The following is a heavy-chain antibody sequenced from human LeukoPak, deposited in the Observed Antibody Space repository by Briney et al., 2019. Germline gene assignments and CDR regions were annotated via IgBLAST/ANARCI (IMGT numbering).Heavy chain of an antibody. CDR3: ASLSSVLGADA. CDR1: GGSISSYY. V-gene: IGHV4-59*01. D-gene: IGHD4/OR15-4a*01. CDR2: IYYSGST. J-gene: IGHJ5*02. Sequence: SETLSLTCTVSGGSISSYYWSWIRQPPGKGLEWTGYIYYSGSTNYNPSLKSRVTISVDTSKNQFSLKLSSVTAADTAVYYCASLSSVLGADAWGQGTLVTVSS.